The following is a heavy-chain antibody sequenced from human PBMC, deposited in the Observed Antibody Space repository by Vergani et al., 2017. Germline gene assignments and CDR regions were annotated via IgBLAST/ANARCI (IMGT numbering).Heavy chain of an antibody. V-gene: IGHV4-31*11. CDR3: ARVDTQVPATSHFYYMDV. J-gene: IGHJ6*03. D-gene: IGHD6-25*01. CDR1: GGSISSGDHC. Sequence: QAQLQESGPGVVKPSQTLSLTCAVSGGSISSGDHCWTWIRQRPRKGLEWIGYIFYSGTTYDNPSLRSRLTISVDTSQNQFSLKLRSVTAADTAVYYCARVDTQVPATSHFYYMDVWGKGTTVVVSS. CDR2: IFYSGTT.